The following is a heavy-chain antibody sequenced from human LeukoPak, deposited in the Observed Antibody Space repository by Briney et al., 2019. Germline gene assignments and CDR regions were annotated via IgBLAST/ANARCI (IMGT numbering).Heavy chain of an antibody. D-gene: IGHD6-19*01. CDR2: ISYDGSNK. V-gene: IGHV3-30*18. CDR1: GFTFSSYG. Sequence: PGGSLRLSCAASGFTFSSYGMHWVRQAPGKGLEWVAVISYDGSNKYYADSVKGRFTISRDNSKNTLYLQMNSLRAEDTAVYYCAKDQIAVAGTLDYWGQGTLVTVSS. J-gene: IGHJ4*02. CDR3: AKDQIAVAGTLDY.